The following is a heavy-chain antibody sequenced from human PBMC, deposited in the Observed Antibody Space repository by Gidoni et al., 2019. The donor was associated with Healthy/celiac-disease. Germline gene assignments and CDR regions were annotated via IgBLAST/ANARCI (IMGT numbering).Heavy chain of an antibody. V-gene: IGHV4-39*01. J-gene: IGHJ2*01. CDR1: GGSISSSSYY. D-gene: IGHD3-22*01. CDR3: SRLPFTMIVVVMDWYFDL. Sequence: QLQLQESGPGLVKTSETLSLTCTVSGGSISSSSYYWGWIRQPPGKGLDWIGSIYYSGSTYYNPSLKSRVTISVDTSKNQFSLKLSSVTAADTAVYYWSRLPFTMIVVVMDWYFDLWGRGTLVTVSS. CDR2: IYYSGST.